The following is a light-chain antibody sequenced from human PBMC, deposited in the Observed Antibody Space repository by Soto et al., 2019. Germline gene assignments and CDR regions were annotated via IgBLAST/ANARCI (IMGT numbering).Light chain of an antibody. CDR1: QFISRSF. J-gene: IGKJ1*01. V-gene: IGKV3-20*01. Sequence: EVVLAQSPGTLSLSPGERATLSCRASQFISRSFLAWYQQRPGQAPRLLIYGASSRATGIPDRFSGSGSGTDFTLAISRLEPEDFAVYYCQQYGNSPWTFGPGTRVEI. CDR3: QQYGNSPWT. CDR2: GAS.